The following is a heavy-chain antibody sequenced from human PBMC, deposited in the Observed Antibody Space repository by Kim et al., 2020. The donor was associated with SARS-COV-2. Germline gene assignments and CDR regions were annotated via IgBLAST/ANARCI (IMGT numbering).Heavy chain of an antibody. Sequence: KGRYTISMDNAKNSLYLQMNSLRAEDTAVYYCARNPSYYYGSGSPPNWFDPWGQGTLVTVSS. V-gene: IGHV3-11*04. CDR3: ARNPSYYYGSGSPPNWFDP. D-gene: IGHD3-10*01. J-gene: IGHJ5*02.